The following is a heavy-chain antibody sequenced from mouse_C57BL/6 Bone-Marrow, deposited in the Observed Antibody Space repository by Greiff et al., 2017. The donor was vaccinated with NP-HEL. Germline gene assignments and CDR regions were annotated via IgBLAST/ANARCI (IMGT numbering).Heavy chain of an antibody. CDR1: GFTFSDYY. CDR3: ARLGYYGNYVRYFDV. D-gene: IGHD2-1*01. J-gene: IGHJ1*03. CDR2: ISNGGGST. V-gene: IGHV5-12*01. Sequence: EVKLMESGGGLVQPGGSLKLSCAASGFTFSDYYMYWVRQTPEKRLEWVAYISNGGGSTYYPDTVKGRFTISRDNAKNTLYLQMSRLKSEDTARYYCARLGYYGNYVRYFDVWGTGTTVTVSS.